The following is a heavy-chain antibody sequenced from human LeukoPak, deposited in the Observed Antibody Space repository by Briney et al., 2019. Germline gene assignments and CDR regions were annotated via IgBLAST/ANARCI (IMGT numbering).Heavy chain of an antibody. CDR3: AGEGEYGDSYS. Sequence: SQTLSLTCAVSGDSISYESYYWNWIRQAPGKGPEWIGNIYRGRTRLNPSLTSRVAISADMSKSQVSLSLTSVTAADTAIYYCAGEGEYGDSYSWGQGALVIVSA. D-gene: IGHD2-21*01. V-gene: IGHV4-30-2*01. J-gene: IGHJ5*02. CDR1: GDSISYESYY. CDR2: IYRGRT.